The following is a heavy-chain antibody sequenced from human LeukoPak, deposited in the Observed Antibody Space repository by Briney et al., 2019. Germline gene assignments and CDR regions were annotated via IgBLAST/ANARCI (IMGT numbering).Heavy chain of an antibody. CDR3: ARADSSGYFMFDY. J-gene: IGHJ4*02. V-gene: IGHV4-39*07. Sequence: PSETLSLTCTVSGGSISSSSYYWGWIRQPPGTGLEWIGSIYYSGSTYYNPSLKSRVTISVDTSKNQFSLKLSSVTAADTAVYYCARADSSGYFMFDYWGQGTLVTVSS. CDR2: IYYSGST. D-gene: IGHD3-22*01. CDR1: GGSISSSSYY.